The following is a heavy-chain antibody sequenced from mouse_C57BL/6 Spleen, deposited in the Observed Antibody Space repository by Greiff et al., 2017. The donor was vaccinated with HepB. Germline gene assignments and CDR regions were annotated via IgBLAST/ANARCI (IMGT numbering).Heavy chain of an antibody. D-gene: IGHD2-1*01. CDR2: INPSNGGT. J-gene: IGHJ3*01. Sequence: QVQLQQPGTELVKPGASVKLSCKASGYTFTSYWMHWVKQRPGQGLEWIGNINPSNGGTNYNEKFKSKATLTVAKSSSTAYMQLSSLTSEDSAVYYCARLNGIYYGNYDFAYWGQGTLVTVSA. V-gene: IGHV1-53*01. CDR1: GYTFTSYW. CDR3: ARLNGIYYGNYDFAY.